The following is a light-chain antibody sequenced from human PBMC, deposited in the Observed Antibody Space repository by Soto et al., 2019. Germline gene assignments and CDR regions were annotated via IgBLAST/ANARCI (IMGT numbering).Light chain of an antibody. V-gene: IGKV3-15*01. CDR3: LQYNNWPRT. CDR2: GAS. Sequence: EIVMTQSPATLSVSPGERATLSCRASQSVSSNIAWYQQKPGQPPRLLIYGASTRATGFPARFSGGGSGTEFILTISSLQSEDFAVYYCLQYNNWPRTFGQGTKVEFK. J-gene: IGKJ1*01. CDR1: QSVSSN.